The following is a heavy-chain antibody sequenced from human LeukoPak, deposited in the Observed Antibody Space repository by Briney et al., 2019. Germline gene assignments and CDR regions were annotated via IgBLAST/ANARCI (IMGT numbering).Heavy chain of an antibody. Sequence: ASVKVSCKASGYTFTDYYMHWVRQAPGQGLEWMGWINPNSGGTKYAQKFQGRVTVTRDTSISTAYMELSRLRSDDTAVYYCARELVPALNYYFDYWGQGTLVTVSS. J-gene: IGHJ4*02. CDR2: INPNSGGT. D-gene: IGHD2-15*01. CDR3: ARELVPALNYYFDY. CDR1: GYTFTDYY. V-gene: IGHV1-2*02.